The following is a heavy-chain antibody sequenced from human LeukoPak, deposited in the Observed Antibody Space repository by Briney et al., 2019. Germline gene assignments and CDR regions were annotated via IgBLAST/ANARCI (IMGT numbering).Heavy chain of an antibody. CDR2: IYTSGST. CDR1: GGSFSSYY. J-gene: IGHJ4*02. CDR3: AREGLGAMVRGVSFDY. V-gene: IGHV4-4*07. D-gene: IGHD3-10*01. Sequence: SETLSLTCAVYGGSFSSYYWSWIRQPAGKGLEWIGRIYTSGSTNYNPSLKSRVTMSVDTSKNQFSLKLSSVTAADTAVYYCAREGLGAMVRGVSFDYWGQGTLVTVSS.